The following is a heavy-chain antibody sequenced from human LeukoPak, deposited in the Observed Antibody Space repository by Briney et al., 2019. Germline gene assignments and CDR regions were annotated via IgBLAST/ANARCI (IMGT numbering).Heavy chain of an antibody. J-gene: IGHJ6*02. Sequence: GSLRLSCAASGFTFSDYYMGWIRQAPGKGLEWVANIKQDGSEKYYVDSVKGRFTISRDNAKNSLYLQMNSLRAEDTAVYYCARTTEIYGMDVWGQGTTVAVSS. CDR2: IKQDGSEK. CDR3: ARTTEIYGMDV. CDR1: GFTFSDYY. V-gene: IGHV3-7*01. D-gene: IGHD4-4*01.